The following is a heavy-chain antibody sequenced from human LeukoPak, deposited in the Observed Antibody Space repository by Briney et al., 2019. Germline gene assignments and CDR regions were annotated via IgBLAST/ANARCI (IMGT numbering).Heavy chain of an antibody. CDR3: ARDFLSYDGSENHFEDTFDI. D-gene: IGHD3-22*01. Sequence: GASVKVSCKASGYTFTNYYMHRVRQAPGQGLEWLGWIGAFNGNTNYVQNLQGRVTLTADTSTTTAYMELRSLSSDDTAVYYCARDFLSYDGSENHFEDTFDIWGQGTMVTVSS. CDR1: GYTFTNYY. CDR2: IGAFNGNT. V-gene: IGHV1-18*04. J-gene: IGHJ3*02.